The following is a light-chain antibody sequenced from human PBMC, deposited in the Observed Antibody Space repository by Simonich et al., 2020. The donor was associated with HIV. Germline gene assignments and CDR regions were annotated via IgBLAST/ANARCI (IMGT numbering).Light chain of an antibody. Sequence: EIVLTQSPGTLSLSPGERATLSCRTSQSVSSSYLAWYQQEPGQAPRLLIYGPSPRATRIPDRFSGSGSGTEFTLTISSMQSEDVAVYYCQQYNNWPPYTFGQGTKLEIK. CDR1: QSVSSSY. J-gene: IGKJ2*01. CDR2: GPS. CDR3: QQYNNWPPYT. V-gene: IGKV3D-15*01.